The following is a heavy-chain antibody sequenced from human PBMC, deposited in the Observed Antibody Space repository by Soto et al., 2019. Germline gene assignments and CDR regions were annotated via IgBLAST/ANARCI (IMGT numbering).Heavy chain of an antibody. V-gene: IGHV2-5*02. CDR3: AHRVLRTVFGLVTTTAIYFDF. CDR2: IYWDDDN. J-gene: IGHJ4*02. CDR1: GFSLTTSGVG. D-gene: IGHD3-3*01. Sequence: QITLKESGPTVVKPTETLTLTCTFSGFSLTTSGVGVGWVRQSPGKAPEWLALIYWDDDNRYSTSLKSRLTITKDTSKNQVVLTMANVDPADTATYYCAHRVLRTVFGLVTTTAIYFDFWGQGTPVVVSS.